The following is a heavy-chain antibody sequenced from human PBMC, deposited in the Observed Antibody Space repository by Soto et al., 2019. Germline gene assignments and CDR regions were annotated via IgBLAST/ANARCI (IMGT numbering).Heavy chain of an antibody. J-gene: IGHJ4*02. D-gene: IGHD5-12*01. CDR2: IYYSGST. CDR3: AREGYSGYDSY. Sequence: QVQLQESGPGLVKPSQTLSLTCTVSGGSISSGGYYWSWIRQHPGKGLEWIGYIYYSGSTYYNPSDKCRVTISVDTSKNQFSRKLSSVTAADTAVYYCAREGYSGYDSYWGQGTLVTVSS. CDR1: GGSISSGGYY. V-gene: IGHV4-31*03.